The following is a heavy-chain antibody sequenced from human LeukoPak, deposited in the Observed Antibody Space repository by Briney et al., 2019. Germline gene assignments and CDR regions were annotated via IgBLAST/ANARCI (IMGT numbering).Heavy chain of an antibody. D-gene: IGHD1-1*01. V-gene: IGHV4-61*08. J-gene: IGHJ5*02. Sequence: SETLSLTCTVSGGSISSGDYYWSWIRQPPGKGLEWIGYIYYSGSTNYNPSLKSRVTISVDTSNNQFSLKLSSVTAADTAVYYCARGDWNAWFDPWGQGTLVTVSS. CDR3: ARGDWNAWFDP. CDR1: GGSISSGDYY. CDR2: IYYSGST.